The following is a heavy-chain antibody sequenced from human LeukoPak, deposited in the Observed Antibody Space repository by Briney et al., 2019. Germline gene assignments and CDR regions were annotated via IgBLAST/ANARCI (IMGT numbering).Heavy chain of an antibody. CDR3: VKPYSSGWFELNDY. CDR1: GFIFSSYW. V-gene: IGHV3-74*01. Sequence: PGGSLRLSCAASGFIFSSYWMHWVRQAPGKGLVWVSRINSDGSSTSYADSVKGRFTISRDNSKKMLYLHMNSLRVEDTAVYYCVKPYSSGWFELNDYWGQGTLVTVSS. J-gene: IGHJ4*02. D-gene: IGHD6-19*01. CDR2: INSDGSST.